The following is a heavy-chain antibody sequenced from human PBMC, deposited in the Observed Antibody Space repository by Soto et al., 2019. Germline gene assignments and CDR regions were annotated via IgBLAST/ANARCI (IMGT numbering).Heavy chain of an antibody. CDR2: IYYSGST. V-gene: IGHV4-59*01. Sequence: QVQLQESGPGLVKPSETLSLTCTVSGGSISSYYWSWIRQPPGKGLEWIGYIYYSGSTNYNPSLKSRVTISVDTSKSQFSLKLSSVTAADTAVYYCARDTLDTAMGDGMDVWCQGTTVTVSS. CDR1: GGSISSYY. D-gene: IGHD5-18*01. J-gene: IGHJ6*02. CDR3: ARDTLDTAMGDGMDV.